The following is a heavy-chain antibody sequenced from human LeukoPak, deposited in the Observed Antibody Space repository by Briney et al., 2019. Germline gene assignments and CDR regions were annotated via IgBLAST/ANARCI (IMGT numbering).Heavy chain of an antibody. CDR2: MKKEGSET. D-gene: IGHD3-10*01. CDR3: GRHRSGSGTYFIDY. Sequence: GGSLRLSCVVSGFTFGSYSMIWVRQAPGKGLQWVANMKKEGSETNYVDSVKGRFTISRDNAKNSLYLQMNSLRAEDTAVYYCGRHRSGSGTYFIDYWGKGTLVSVSS. J-gene: IGHJ4*02. CDR1: GFTFGSYS. V-gene: IGHV3-7*01.